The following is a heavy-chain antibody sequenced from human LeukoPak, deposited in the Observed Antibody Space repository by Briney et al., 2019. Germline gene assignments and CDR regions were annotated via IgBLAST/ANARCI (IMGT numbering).Heavy chain of an antibody. Sequence: PSETLSLTCAVYGGSFSGYYWSWIRQPPGKGLEWIGEINHSGSTNYNPSLKSRVTISVDTSKNQFSLKLSSVTAADTAVYYCARQSPYYYGSGSYTRRYYYYYYMDVWGKGTTVTISS. CDR3: ARQSPYYYGSGSYTRRYYYYYYMDV. CDR2: INHSGST. D-gene: IGHD3-10*01. V-gene: IGHV4-34*01. J-gene: IGHJ6*03. CDR1: GGSFSGYY.